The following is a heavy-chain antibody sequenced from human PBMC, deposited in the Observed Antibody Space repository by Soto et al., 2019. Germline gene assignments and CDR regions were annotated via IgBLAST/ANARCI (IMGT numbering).Heavy chain of an antibody. CDR1: GFTFSSYS. V-gene: IGHV3-21*01. D-gene: IGHD2-2*01. CDR2: ISSSSSYI. J-gene: IGHJ3*02. Sequence: PGGSLRLSCAASGFTFSSYSMNWVRQAPGKGLEWVSSISSSSSYIYYADSVKGRFTISRDNAKNSLYLQMNSLRAEDTAVYYCARDPGCSSTSCYATDAFDIWGQGTMVTVSS. CDR3: ARDPGCSSTSCYATDAFDI.